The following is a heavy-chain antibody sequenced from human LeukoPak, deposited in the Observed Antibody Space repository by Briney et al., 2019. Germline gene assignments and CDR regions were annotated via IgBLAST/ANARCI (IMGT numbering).Heavy chain of an antibody. CDR1: GFTSTSYA. CDR3: AKGGEDSGYNSHFDY. D-gene: IGHD5-24*01. CDR2: ISGSGGSR. J-gene: IGHJ4*02. V-gene: IGHV3-23*01. Sequence: PGGSLRLSCATSGFTSTSYALGWVRQAPGKGLEWVSLISGSGGSRYYGDSVKGRFTISRDNSKNLAYLEMNSLRAGDTAVYYCAKGGEDSGYNSHFDYWGQGTLVIVSS.